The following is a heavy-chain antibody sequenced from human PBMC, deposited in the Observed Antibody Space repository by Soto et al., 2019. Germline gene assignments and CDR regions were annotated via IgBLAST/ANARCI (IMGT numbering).Heavy chain of an antibody. CDR3: AKEQGSGWYGFYYYYYGMDV. D-gene: IGHD6-19*01. Sequence: GGSLRLSCAASGFTFSSYGMHWVRQAPDKGLEWVAVISYDGSNKYYADSVKGRFTISRDNSKNTLYLQMNSLRAEDTAVYYCAKEQGSGWYGFYYYYYGMDVWGQGTTVTVSS. CDR1: GFTFSSYG. CDR2: ISYDGSNK. V-gene: IGHV3-30*18. J-gene: IGHJ6*02.